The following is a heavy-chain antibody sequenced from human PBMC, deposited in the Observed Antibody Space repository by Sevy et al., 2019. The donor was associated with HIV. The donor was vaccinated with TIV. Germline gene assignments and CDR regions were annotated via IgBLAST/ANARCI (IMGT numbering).Heavy chain of an antibody. CDR2: IYHSGST. J-gene: IGHJ4*02. D-gene: IGHD3-3*01. V-gene: IGHV4-38-2*01. CDR1: GYSISSGYY. CDR3: ARAGYDFWSGYSTFDY. Sequence: SETLSLTCAVSGYSISSGYYWGWIRQPPGKGLEWIGSIYHSGSTYYNPSLKSRVTISVDTSKNQFSLKLSSVTAADTAVYYCARAGYDFWSGYSTFDYWGQGTLVTVSS.